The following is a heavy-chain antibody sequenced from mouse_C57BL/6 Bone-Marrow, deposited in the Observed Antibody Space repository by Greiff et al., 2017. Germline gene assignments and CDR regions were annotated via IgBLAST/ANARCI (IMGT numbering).Heavy chain of an antibody. V-gene: IGHV5-17*01. J-gene: IGHJ1*03. CDR2: ISSGSSTI. CDR1: GFTFSDYG. D-gene: IGHD1-1*01. Sequence: EVKLVESGGGLVKPGGSLKLSCAASGFTFSDYGMHWVRQAPEKGLEWVAYISSGSSTIYYADTVKGRFTISRDNAKNTLFLQMTSLRSEDTDMYYCARGYYGSSYWYFDVWGTGTTVTVSS. CDR3: ARGYYGSSYWYFDV.